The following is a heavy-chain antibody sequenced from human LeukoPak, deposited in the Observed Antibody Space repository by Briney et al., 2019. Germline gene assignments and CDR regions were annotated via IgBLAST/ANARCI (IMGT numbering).Heavy chain of an antibody. D-gene: IGHD1-26*01. CDR1: GGTFSSYA. CDR2: IIPIFGTA. V-gene: IGHV1-69*05. J-gene: IGHJ6*03. CDR3: ARGMLRGATEYYYYYYMDV. Sequence: SVKVSCKASGGTFSSYAISWVRQAPGQGLEWMGGIIPIFGTANYAQKFQGRVTITTDESTSTAYMELSSLRSEDTAVYYCARGMLRGATEYYYYYYMDVWGKGTTVTVSS.